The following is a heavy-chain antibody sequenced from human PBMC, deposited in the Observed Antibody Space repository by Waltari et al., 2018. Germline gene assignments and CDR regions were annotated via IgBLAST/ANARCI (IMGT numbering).Heavy chain of an antibody. V-gene: IGHV4-59*01. J-gene: IGHJ3*02. CDR2: IYYSGST. CDR3: ARDSGGSGSDAFDI. Sequence: QVQLVESGGGVVQPGRSLRLSCAASGFTFSSYGMHWIRQPPGKGLEWIGYIYYSGSTNYNPSLKSRVTISVDTSKNQFSLKLSSVTAADTAVYYCARDSGGSGSDAFDIWGQGTMVTVSS. D-gene: IGHD3-3*01. CDR1: GFTFSSYG.